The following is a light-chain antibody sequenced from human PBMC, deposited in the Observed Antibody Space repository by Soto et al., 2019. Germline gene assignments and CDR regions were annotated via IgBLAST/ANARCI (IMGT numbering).Light chain of an antibody. Sequence: QSALTQPPSASGSPGQSVTISCTGTSSDVGGYNYVSWYQQHPGKAPKLMIYEVNKQPSGVPDRFSGSKSGNTASLTVSGLQAEDEADYYYKSYECSNIYVFGAGTKVTVL. CDR1: SSDVGGYNY. V-gene: IGLV2-8*01. J-gene: IGLJ1*01. CDR2: EVN. CDR3: KSYECSNIYV.